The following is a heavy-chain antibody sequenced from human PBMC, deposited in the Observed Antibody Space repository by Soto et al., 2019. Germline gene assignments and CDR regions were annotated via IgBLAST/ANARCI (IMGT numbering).Heavy chain of an antibody. CDR3: ARGSPSTRGGMDV. CDR1: GGSFSGYY. J-gene: IGHJ6*04. CDR2: INHSGST. D-gene: IGHD3-10*01. Sequence: SETLSLTCAVYGGSFSGYYWSWIRQPPGKGLEWIGEINHSGSTNYNPSLKSRVTISVDTSKNQFSLKLSSVTAADTAVYYCARGSPSTRGGMDVWGKGTTVTVSS. V-gene: IGHV4-34*01.